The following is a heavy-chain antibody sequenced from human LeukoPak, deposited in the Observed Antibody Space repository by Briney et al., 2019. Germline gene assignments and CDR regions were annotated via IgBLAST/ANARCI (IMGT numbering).Heavy chain of an antibody. Sequence: PSETLSLTCAVSGGSIISSNWWSWVRQPPGKGLEWIGEIYHSGSTNYNPSLKSRVTISVDKSKNQFSLKLSSVTAADTAVYYCARERNDIVVVPAAKGKYYFDYWGQGTLVTVSS. CDR1: GGSIISSNW. V-gene: IGHV4-4*02. CDR2: IYHSGST. CDR3: ARERNDIVVVPAAKGKYYFDY. J-gene: IGHJ4*02. D-gene: IGHD2-2*01.